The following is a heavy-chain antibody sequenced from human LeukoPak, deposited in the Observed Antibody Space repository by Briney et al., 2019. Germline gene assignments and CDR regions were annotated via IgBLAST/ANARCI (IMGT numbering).Heavy chain of an antibody. CDR1: GFTFSSYA. Sequence: GGSLRLSCAASGFTFSSYAMSWVRQTPGKGLEWVSAISGSGGSTYYADSVKGRFTISRDNSKNTLYLQMNSLRAEDTAVYYCAKDRVGGYDYLDYWGQGILVTVSS. J-gene: IGHJ4*02. D-gene: IGHD5-12*01. V-gene: IGHV3-23*01. CDR3: AKDRVGGYDYLDY. CDR2: ISGSGGST.